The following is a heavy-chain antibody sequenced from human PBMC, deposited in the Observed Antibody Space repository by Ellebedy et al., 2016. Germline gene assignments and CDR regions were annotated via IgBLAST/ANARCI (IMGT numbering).Heavy chain of an antibody. J-gene: IGHJ3*02. CDR3: AREDCANTSCFNDI. CDR2: IYYSGSA. CDR1: GGSISTYRYY. Sequence: SETLSLTCTVSGGSISTYRYYWGWIRQPPGKGLEWIGKIYYSGSAYYNPSLTSRVTISVDRSKNQFSLNLSSVTAADTAVYYCAREDCANTSCFNDIWGQGTMVTVSS. D-gene: IGHD2-2*01. V-gene: IGHV4-39*07.